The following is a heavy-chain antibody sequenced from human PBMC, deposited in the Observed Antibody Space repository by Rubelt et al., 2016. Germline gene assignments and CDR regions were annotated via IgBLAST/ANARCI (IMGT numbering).Heavy chain of an antibody. Sequence: EVQLLESGGGLVQPGGSLRLSCAASGFTFSSYAMSWVRQAPGKGLELGLAISGSGGSTYYADSVRGRFTISRDNSKNTLYLQMNSLRAEDTAVYYCARSGSTVVTGYWGQGTLVSVSS. J-gene: IGHJ4*02. CDR2: ISGSGGST. D-gene: IGHD4-23*01. CDR1: GFTFSSYA. CDR3: ARSGSTVVTGY. V-gene: IGHV3-23*01.